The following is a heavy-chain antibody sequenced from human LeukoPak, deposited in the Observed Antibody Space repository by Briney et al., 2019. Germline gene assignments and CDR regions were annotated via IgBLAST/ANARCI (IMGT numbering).Heavy chain of an antibody. Sequence: GGSLRLSCAASGFTFSSYSMNWVRQAPGKGLEWVSSISSSSSYIYYADSVKGRFTISRDNAKNSLYLQMNSLSAEDTAVYYCARVGLADGMDVWGQGTTVTVSS. CDR2: ISSSSSYI. CDR3: ARVGLADGMDV. CDR1: GFTFSSYS. J-gene: IGHJ6*02. V-gene: IGHV3-21*01.